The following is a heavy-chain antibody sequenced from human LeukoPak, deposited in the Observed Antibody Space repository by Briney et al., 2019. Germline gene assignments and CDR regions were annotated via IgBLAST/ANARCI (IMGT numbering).Heavy chain of an antibody. Sequence: ASVKVSCKASGYTFTAYYVHWVRQAPGQGLEWMGYIKPTSGDSNYAQKFQDRVTMTRDTSISTAYLELSSLKSDDTAVYYCARDRNSGSSLDIWGQGTMLTVSS. J-gene: IGHJ3*02. CDR1: GYTFTAYY. D-gene: IGHD6-6*01. CDR2: IKPTSGDS. CDR3: ARDRNSGSSLDI. V-gene: IGHV1-2*02.